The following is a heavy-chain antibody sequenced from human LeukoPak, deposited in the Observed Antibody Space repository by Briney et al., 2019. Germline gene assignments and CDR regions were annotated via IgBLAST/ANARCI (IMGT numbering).Heavy chain of an antibody. J-gene: IGHJ6*02. CDR3: ASRYQGDNYGMVV. CDR2: ITGRSNTI. Sequence: PGGSLRLSCSGSGFTFSSYSMNWVRQAPGQGPEWIAYITGRSNTIYYAESVKGRFTISRDKGKNSLYLQMNNVTVEDTAVYYCASRYQGDNYGMVVWGQGTTVTVSS. CDR1: GFTFSSYS. D-gene: IGHD2-2*01. V-gene: IGHV3-48*01.